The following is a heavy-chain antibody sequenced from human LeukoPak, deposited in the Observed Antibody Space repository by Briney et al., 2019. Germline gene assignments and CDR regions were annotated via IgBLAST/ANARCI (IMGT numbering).Heavy chain of an antibody. V-gene: IGHV4-61*02. D-gene: IGHD6-19*01. CDR3: ATSYSSGPMNFDY. CDR1: GGSISSGSYY. CDR2: IYTSGST. Sequence: PSETLSLTCTVSGGSISSGSYYWSWIRQPAGKGLEWIGRIYTSGSTNYNPSLKSRVTISVDTSKNQFSLKLSSVTAADTAVYYCATSYSSGPMNFDYWGQGTLVTVSS. J-gene: IGHJ4*02.